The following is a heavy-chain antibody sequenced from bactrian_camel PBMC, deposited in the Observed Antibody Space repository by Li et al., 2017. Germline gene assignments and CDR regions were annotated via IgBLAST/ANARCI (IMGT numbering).Heavy chain of an antibody. D-gene: IGHD5*01. V-gene: IGHV3S61*01. CDR2: IDSDGMT. CDR1: GFTFDDYA. CDR3: AWDGDISRYVPRPFGY. Sequence: HVQLVESGGGLVQPGGSLRLACLGSGFTFDDYAMGWFRQAPGKGREGIAGIDSDGMTVYADSVEGRFTISKDVTNKMVYLKMNSLNPEDAAVYFCAWDGDISRYVPRPFGYWGQGTQVTVS. J-gene: IGHJ6*01.